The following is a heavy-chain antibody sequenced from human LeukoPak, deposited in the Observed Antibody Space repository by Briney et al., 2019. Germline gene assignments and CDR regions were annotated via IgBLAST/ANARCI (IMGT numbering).Heavy chain of an antibody. V-gene: IGHV4-30-4*08. J-gene: IGHJ4*02. CDR2: ISYGGTT. D-gene: IGHD3-10*01. Sequence: SETLSLTCTVSGVSINSNDYYWTWVGQPPGKGLEWIGCISYGGTTSHNPSLKSRIGISRDTAENQFSLRLTSLTAADSAVYYCARARGTWGGNSGIDYWGLGLSVAVSS. CDR1: GVSINSNDYY. CDR3: ARARGTWGGNSGIDY.